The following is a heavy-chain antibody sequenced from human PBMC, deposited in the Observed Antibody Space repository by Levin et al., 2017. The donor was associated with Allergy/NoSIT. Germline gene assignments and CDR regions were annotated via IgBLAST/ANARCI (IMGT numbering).Heavy chain of an antibody. CDR2: IWNDGSKK. J-gene: IGHJ3*02. D-gene: IGHD6-13*01. CDR3: ARSVRGTAAGTGDAFDI. V-gene: IGHV3-33*01. CDR1: GFIFFSYG. Sequence: GESLKISCAASGFIFFSYGMHWVRQGPGKGLEWVAVIWNDGSKKYYVDSVRGRFTISRDDSKNTLYLQMNSLRNEDTAIYCCARSVRGTAAGTGDAFDIWGHGTAVTVSS.